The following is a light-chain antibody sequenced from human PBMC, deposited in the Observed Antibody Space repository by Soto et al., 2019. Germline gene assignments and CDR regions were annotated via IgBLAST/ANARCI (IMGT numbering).Light chain of an antibody. V-gene: IGKV1-5*03. CDR1: QSISSW. Sequence: DIQMTQSPSTLSASVGDRVTITCRASQSISSWLAWYQQKPGKAPKLLIYKASSLESGVPSRFSGSGSETEFTRTISSLQPDDFATYYCQQYNTFPLTFGGGTKVEIK. CDR2: KAS. J-gene: IGKJ4*01. CDR3: QQYNTFPLT.